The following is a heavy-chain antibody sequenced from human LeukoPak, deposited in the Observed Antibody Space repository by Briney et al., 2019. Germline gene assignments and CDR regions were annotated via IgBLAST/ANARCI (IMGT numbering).Heavy chain of an antibody. D-gene: IGHD3-10*01. Sequence: GASVKVSCKASGYTFTGYYMHWVRQAPGQGLEWMGWLNPNSGGTNYAQKLQGRVTMTRDTSISTAYMELNRLRSDDTAVYYCARDQLGMDLFSYYYGSGRSGWFDPWGQGTLVTVSS. CDR1: GYTFTGYY. V-gene: IGHV1-2*02. CDR3: ARDQLGMDLFSYYYGSGRSGWFDP. J-gene: IGHJ5*02. CDR2: LNPNSGGT.